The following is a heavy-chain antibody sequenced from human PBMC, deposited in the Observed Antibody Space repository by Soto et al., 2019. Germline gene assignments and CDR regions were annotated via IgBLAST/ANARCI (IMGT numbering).Heavy chain of an antibody. CDR3: ATQKRFWAWPRVSWLDP. CDR2: IYYSGST. Sequence: PSETLSLTCTVSGGSIGSSSYYWGWIRQPPGKGLEWIGSIYYSGSTYYNPSLKSRDTISVDTPKTQFPRMLSPVTAADTAVYYCATQKRFWAWPRVSWLDPWGRGPLVTASS. J-gene: IGHJ5*02. V-gene: IGHV4-39*01. CDR1: GGSIGSSSYY. D-gene: IGHD3-3*01.